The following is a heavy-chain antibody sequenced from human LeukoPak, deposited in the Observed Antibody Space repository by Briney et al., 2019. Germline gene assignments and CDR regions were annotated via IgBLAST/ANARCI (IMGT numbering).Heavy chain of an antibody. V-gene: IGHV3-21*01. Sequence: PGGSLRLSCAASAFTFSNYGMNWVRQAPGKGLEWVSSISDSGTYIYYADSAKGRFTISRDNAKNSLYLQMNSLRAEDTAVYYCARRVLYYDILTGLNTYYGMDVWGQGTTVTVSS. J-gene: IGHJ6*02. CDR2: ISDSGTYI. CDR3: ARRVLYYDILTGLNTYYGMDV. CDR1: AFTFSNYG. D-gene: IGHD3-9*01.